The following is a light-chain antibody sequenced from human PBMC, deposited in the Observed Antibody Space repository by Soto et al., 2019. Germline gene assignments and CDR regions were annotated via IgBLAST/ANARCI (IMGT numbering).Light chain of an antibody. J-gene: IGKJ1*01. CDR2: DAS. CDR1: QRISGW. Sequence: IQMTQSPSTLSASLGDTFTISCRASQRISGWLAWHQQKPGEAPKLLIYDASALPRGVPSRFSGSGSGTKFTLTIASLQPDDFATYYCQQYETFSGTFGPGTKVDI. CDR3: QQYETFSGT. V-gene: IGKV1-5*01.